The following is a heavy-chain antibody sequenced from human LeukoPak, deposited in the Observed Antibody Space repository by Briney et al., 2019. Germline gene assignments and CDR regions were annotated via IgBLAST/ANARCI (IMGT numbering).Heavy chain of an antibody. CDR3: ARDYGGFCTSDNCYRTIFDY. J-gene: IGHJ4*02. D-gene: IGHD2-2*02. CDR1: VYTFTGYY. V-gene: IGHV1-2*02. Sequence: ASVTVSCKSSVYTFTGYYMHWVRQAPGQGLEWMGWINPNSGGANYAQKFQGRVTMTRDTSISTAYMDLSSLRSDDTAVYYCARDYGGFCTSDNCYRTIFDYWGQGTLVTVSS. CDR2: INPNSGGA.